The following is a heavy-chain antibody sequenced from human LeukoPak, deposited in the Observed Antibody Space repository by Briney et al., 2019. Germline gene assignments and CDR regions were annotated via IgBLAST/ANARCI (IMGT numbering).Heavy chain of an antibody. J-gene: IGHJ5*02. D-gene: IGHD2-2*01. CDR1: GYTFSRHG. CDR2: INPNSGGT. Sequence: ASVKVSCKTSGYTFSRHGITWVRQAPGQGLEWMGWINPNSGGTNYAQKFQGRVTMTRDTSISTAYMELSSLRSEDTAVYYCARARGCSSTSCYGWFDPWGQGTLVTVSS. CDR3: ARARGCSSTSCYGWFDP. V-gene: IGHV1-2*02.